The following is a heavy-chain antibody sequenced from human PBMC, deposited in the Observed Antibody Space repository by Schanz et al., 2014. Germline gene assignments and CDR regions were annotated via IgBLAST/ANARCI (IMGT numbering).Heavy chain of an antibody. D-gene: IGHD2-15*01. Sequence: VQLVESGGGVVQFGRSLRLSCVASGFTFSSYGMHWVRQAPGKGLEWVSALSGSGGSTYYADSVKGRFTISRDNSKNTLYLQMNSLRAEDTAVYYCAKARRKSNCSGGRCFHYSYYGMDVWGQGTTVTVSS. CDR3: AKARRKSNCSGGRCFHYSYYGMDV. J-gene: IGHJ6*02. V-gene: IGHV3-23*04. CDR2: LSGSGGST. CDR1: GFTFSSYG.